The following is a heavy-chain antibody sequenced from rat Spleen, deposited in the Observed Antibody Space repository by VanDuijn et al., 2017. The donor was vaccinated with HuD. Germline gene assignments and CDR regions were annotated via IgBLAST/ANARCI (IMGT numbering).Heavy chain of an antibody. D-gene: IGHD1-3*01. CDR3: ASPGSSRYFDF. V-gene: IGHV5-7*01. CDR2: ISYDGSST. J-gene: IGHJ1*01. Sequence: EVQLVESGGGLVQPGRSLKLSCAASGFTFSDYNMAWVRQAPKKGLEWVATISYDGSSTYYRDSVKGRFTISRDNAKSTLYLQMDSLRSEDTATYYWASPGSSRYFDFWGPGTMVTVSS. CDR1: GFTFSDYN.